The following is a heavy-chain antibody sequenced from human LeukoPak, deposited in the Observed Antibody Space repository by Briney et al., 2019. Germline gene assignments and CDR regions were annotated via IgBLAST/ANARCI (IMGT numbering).Heavy chain of an antibody. CDR1: GGSISSGGYS. J-gene: IGHJ4*02. D-gene: IGHD3-22*01. CDR3: ARVSQYYYDSSGYYSPQTNYFDY. V-gene: IGHV4-30-2*01. Sequence: SSQTLSLTCAVSGGSISSGGYSWSWIRQPPGKGLEWIGYIYHSGSTYYNPSLKSRVTISVDRSKNQFSLKLSSVTAADTAVYYCARVSQYYYDSSGYYSPQTNYFDYWGQGTLVTVSS. CDR2: IYHSGST.